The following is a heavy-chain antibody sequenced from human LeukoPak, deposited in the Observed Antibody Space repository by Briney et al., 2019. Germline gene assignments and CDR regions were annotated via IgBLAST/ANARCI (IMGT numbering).Heavy chain of an antibody. D-gene: IGHD2-2*01. J-gene: IGHJ5*02. CDR2: IRYDGSNK. CDR3: AKDLFLGYCSSTSCYNWFDP. Sequence: PGGSLRLSCAASGFTFSSYGMHWVRQAPGKGLEWVAFIRYDGSNKYYADSVKGRFTISRDNSKNPLYLQMNSLRAEDTAVYYCAKDLFLGYCSSTSCYNWFDPWGQGTLVTVSS. CDR1: GFTFSSYG. V-gene: IGHV3-30*02.